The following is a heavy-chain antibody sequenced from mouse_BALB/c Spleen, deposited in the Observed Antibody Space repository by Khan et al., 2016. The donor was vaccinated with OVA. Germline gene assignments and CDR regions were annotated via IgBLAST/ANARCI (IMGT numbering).Heavy chain of an antibody. CDR3: ARGGKGGFAY. CDR2: VSSLAYNF. V-gene: IGHV5-15*02. J-gene: IGHJ3*01. Sequence: EVELVESGGGLVQSGGSRKLSCAASGSTFSDYGMAWVRQAPGKGPEWVAFVSSLAYNFYYADTVTGRFTISRENAKNTLYLEMSSLRSEDTAMYYCARGGKGGFAYWGQGTLVTVSA. CDR1: GSTFSDYG.